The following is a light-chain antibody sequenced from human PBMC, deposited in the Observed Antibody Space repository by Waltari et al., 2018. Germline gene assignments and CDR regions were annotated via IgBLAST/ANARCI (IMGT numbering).Light chain of an antibody. V-gene: IGKV3-15*01. J-gene: IGKJ1*01. CDR3: QKYSNWPR. Sequence: EIVMTQSPAALSLSPGDRATLSRRASQNIGSKLAWYQQNPGQAPRLLIYGASTRATDIPDRFSGTGSGTEFTLTISSLRSEDSALYYCQKYSNWPRFGQGTRVEVK. CDR2: GAS. CDR1: QNIGSK.